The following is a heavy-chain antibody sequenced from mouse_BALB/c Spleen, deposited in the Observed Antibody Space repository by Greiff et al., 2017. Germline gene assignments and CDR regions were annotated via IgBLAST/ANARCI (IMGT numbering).Heavy chain of an antibody. CDR1: GFTFSSYA. CDR2: ISSGGST. Sequence: EVMLVESGGGLVKPGGSLKLSYAASGFTFSSYAMSWVRQTPEKRLEWVASISSGGSTYYPDSVKGRFTISRDNARNILYLQMSSLRSEDTAMYYCARDLYYAMDYWGQGTSVTVSS. J-gene: IGHJ4*01. CDR3: ARDLYYAMDY. V-gene: IGHV5-6-5*01.